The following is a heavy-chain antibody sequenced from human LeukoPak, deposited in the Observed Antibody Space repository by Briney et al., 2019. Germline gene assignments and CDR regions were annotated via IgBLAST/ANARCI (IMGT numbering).Heavy chain of an antibody. V-gene: IGHV3-23*01. CDR1: GFPFSSYA. Sequence: PGGSLRLSCAASGFPFSSYAMCWVRQAPGKGLEWVSAISGSGGRTYYADSVKGRFTISRDNSKNTLYLQMNSLRAEDTAVYYCAKDLADSGYDPLDYWGQGTLVTVSS. CDR2: ISGSGGRT. CDR3: AKDLADSGYDPLDY. D-gene: IGHD5-12*01. J-gene: IGHJ4*02.